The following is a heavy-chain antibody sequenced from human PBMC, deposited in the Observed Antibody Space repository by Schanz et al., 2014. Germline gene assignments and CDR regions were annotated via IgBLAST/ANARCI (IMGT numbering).Heavy chain of an antibody. Sequence: VQLVESGGGVVQPGGSLRLSCAASGFTLSNSDMHWVRQGTGKGLEWVSTIGYLGDTYYPDSVKGRFTISRDNSKNTLYLQMNSLRAEDTAVYYCARDLEGYDGGGGGFDPWGQGTLVTVSS. CDR2: IGYLGDT. CDR1: GFTLSNSD. CDR3: ARDLEGYDGGGGGFDP. D-gene: IGHD2-21*01. J-gene: IGHJ5*02. V-gene: IGHV3-13*01.